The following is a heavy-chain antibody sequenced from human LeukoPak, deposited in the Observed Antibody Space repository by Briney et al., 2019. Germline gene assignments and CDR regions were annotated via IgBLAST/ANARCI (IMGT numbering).Heavy chain of an antibody. D-gene: IGHD2-2*01. CDR2: IIPIFGTA. V-gene: IGHV1-69*05. CDR3: ARAGYCSSTSCYSEYFQH. CDR1: GGTFSSYA. J-gene: IGHJ1*01. Sequence: SVKVSCKASGGTFSSYAISWVRQAPGQGLEWMGGIIPIFGTANYAQKFQGRVTITTDESTSTAYMELSSLRSEDTAVYYCARAGYCSSTSCYSEYFQHWGQGTLVTVSS.